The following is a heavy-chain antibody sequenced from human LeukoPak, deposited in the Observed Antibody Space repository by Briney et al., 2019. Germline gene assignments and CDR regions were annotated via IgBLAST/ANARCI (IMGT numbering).Heavy chain of an antibody. CDR2: ISSSSSYI. J-gene: IGHJ4*02. CDR3: ARVTYYYDSSGYYYFDY. V-gene: IGHV3-21*01. D-gene: IGHD3-22*01. CDR1: GFTFSSYS. Sequence: GGSLRLSCVASGFTFSSYSMNWVRQAPGKGPEWVSSISSSSSYIYYADSVKGRFTISRDNAKNSLYLQMNSLRAEDTAVYYCARVTYYYDSSGYYYFDYWGQGTLVTVSS.